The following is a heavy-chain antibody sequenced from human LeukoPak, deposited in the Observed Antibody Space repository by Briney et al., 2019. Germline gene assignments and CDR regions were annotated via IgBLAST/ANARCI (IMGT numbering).Heavy chain of an antibody. CDR1: GVAFSNYA. CDR3: AKDIDIYSYGYATFDY. Sequence: GGSLRLSCAASGVAFSNYAMSWVRQAPGKGLEWVSGISWNSGSIGYADSVKGRFTISRDNAKNSLYLQMNSLRAEDTALYYCAKDIDIYSYGYATFDYWGQGTLVTVSS. V-gene: IGHV3-9*01. J-gene: IGHJ4*02. D-gene: IGHD5-18*01. CDR2: ISWNSGSI.